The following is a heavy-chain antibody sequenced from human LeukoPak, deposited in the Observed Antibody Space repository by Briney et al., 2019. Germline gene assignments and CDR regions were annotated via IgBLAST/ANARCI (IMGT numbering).Heavy chain of an antibody. CDR1: GFTLSSLA. V-gene: IGHV3-21*01. Sequence: PGRSLRLSCAASGFTLSSLAMHWVRQAPGKGLEWVSSSGTRSGTKYYADSVMGRFTISRDSAMNSVSLQINSLGAEDTAVYYCLLQMTYGELSDPDFRGQGTLVTVSS. CDR3: LLQMTYGELSDPDF. J-gene: IGHJ4*02. CDR2: SGTRSGTK. D-gene: IGHD3-16*02.